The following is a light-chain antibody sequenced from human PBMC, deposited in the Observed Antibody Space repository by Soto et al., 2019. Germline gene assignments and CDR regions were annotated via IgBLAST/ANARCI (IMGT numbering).Light chain of an antibody. J-gene: IGKJ2*01. CDR3: HRYDFSPL. Sequence: DSDLTQYPPTLSLSPGESATLSCRASQSVWRYSLAWYQLRPGQAPRLLMFGAVNRATGVPARFSGSVSRTDFALSSSRLEPEDFVVYFWHRYDFSPLLGPGTRLEIK. CDR1: QSVWRYS. V-gene: IGKV3-20*01. CDR2: GAV.